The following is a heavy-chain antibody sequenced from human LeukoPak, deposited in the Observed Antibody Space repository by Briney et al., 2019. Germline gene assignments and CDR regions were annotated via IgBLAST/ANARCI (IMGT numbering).Heavy chain of an antibody. CDR2: ISGSGGST. V-gene: IGHV3-23*01. Sequence: GGSLRLSCAASGFTFSSYAMSWVRQAPGKGLEWVSAISGSGGSTYYADSVKGRFTISRDNSKNTLYLQMNSLRAEDTAVYYCARAHSGSYYGYYFDYWGQGTLVAVSS. CDR3: ARAHSGSYYGYYFDY. J-gene: IGHJ4*02. CDR1: GFTFSSYA. D-gene: IGHD1-26*01.